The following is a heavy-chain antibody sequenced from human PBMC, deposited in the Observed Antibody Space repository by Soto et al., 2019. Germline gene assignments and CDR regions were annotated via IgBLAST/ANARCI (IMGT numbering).Heavy chain of an antibody. CDR3: ERRGYSSSWYYYYYYGMDV. J-gene: IGHJ6*02. CDR2: MNPNSGNT. D-gene: IGHD6-13*01. V-gene: IGHV1-8*01. CDR1: GYTFTSYD. Sequence: ASVKVSCKASGYTFTSYDINWVRQATGQGLEWMGWMNPNSGNTGYAQKFQGRVTMTRNTSISTAYMGLSSLRSEDTAVYYCERRGYSSSWYYYYYYGMDVWGQGTTVTVSS.